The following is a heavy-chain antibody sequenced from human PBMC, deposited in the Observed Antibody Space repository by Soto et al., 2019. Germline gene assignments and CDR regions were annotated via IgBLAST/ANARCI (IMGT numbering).Heavy chain of an antibody. CDR3: TTGSVEGY. V-gene: IGHV3-15*07. D-gene: IGHD1-26*01. CDR2: IKTKTQGETT. Sequence: EVQLVESGGGLVKPGGSRRLSCAASGFTISSAWMNWVRQAPGKGLEWVGRIKTKTQGETTDYAAPVKGRFTISRDDSENTLSLQMNSLRIEDTAVYYCTTGSVEGYWGQGTLVTVSS. CDR1: GFTISSAW. J-gene: IGHJ4*02.